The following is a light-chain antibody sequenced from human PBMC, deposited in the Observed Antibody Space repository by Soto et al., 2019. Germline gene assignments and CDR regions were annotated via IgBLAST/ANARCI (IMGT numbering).Light chain of an antibody. Sequence: EIVLTQSPGTSSLSPGERATLSCRASQSVTSSYLAWYQQKSGQAPRPLIYGASSRATSIPDRFSGSGSGTDFTLTISRLDPEHFAVYYCQQYGSSPLTLGGGTKVDIK. CDR3: QQYGSSPLT. CDR1: QSVTSSY. V-gene: IGKV3-20*01. CDR2: GAS. J-gene: IGKJ4*01.